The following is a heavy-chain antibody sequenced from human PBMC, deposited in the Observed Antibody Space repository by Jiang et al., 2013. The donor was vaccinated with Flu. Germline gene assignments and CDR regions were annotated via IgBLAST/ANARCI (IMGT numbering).Heavy chain of an antibody. D-gene: IGHD3-10*01. V-gene: IGHV3-23*04. J-gene: IGHJ3*02. CDR2: ISGSGGST. Sequence: VQLVESGGGLVQPGGSLRLSCAASGFTFSSYAMSWVRQAPGKGLEWVSAISGSGGSTYYADSVKGRFTISRDNSKNTLYLQMNSLRAEDTAVYYCAKDRLWFGELTHIDAFDIWGQGTMVTVSS. CDR3: AKDRLWFGELTHIDAFDI. CDR1: GFTFSSYA.